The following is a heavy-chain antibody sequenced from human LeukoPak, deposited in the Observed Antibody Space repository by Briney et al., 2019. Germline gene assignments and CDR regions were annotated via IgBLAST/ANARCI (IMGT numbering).Heavy chain of an antibody. CDR2: INHSGST. D-gene: IGHD4-11*01. CDR3: ARESIYSKTGLDY. Sequence: SPSETLSLTCAVYGGSFSGYYWSWIRQPPGKGLEWIGEINHSGSTNYNPSLKSRVTISVDTPKSQFSLKLSSVTAADTAVYYCARESIYSKTGLDYWGQGTLVTVSS. CDR1: GGSFSGYY. V-gene: IGHV4-34*01. J-gene: IGHJ4*02.